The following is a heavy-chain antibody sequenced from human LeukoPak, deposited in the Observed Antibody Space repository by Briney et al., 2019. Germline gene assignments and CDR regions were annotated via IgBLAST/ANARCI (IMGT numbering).Heavy chain of an antibody. V-gene: IGHV3-11*01. CDR1: GFTFSDYY. Sequence: GGSLRLSCAASGFTFSDYYMNWIRQAPGKGLEWVSYISSSGSTMYYADSVKGRFTISRDNAKNSLYLQMNSLRAEDTAVYFCARSTSFFDAFDIWGQGTMVTVSS. J-gene: IGHJ3*02. CDR2: ISSSGSTM. D-gene: IGHD2/OR15-2a*01. CDR3: ARSTSFFDAFDI.